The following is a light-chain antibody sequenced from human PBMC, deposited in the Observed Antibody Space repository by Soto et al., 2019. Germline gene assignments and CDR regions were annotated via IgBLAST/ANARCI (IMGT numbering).Light chain of an antibody. CDR2: MVS. V-gene: IGKV2-30*02. CDR1: QSLVHSNGNTY. J-gene: IGKJ1*01. CDR3: MQGLHWPRT. Sequence: EVVMTQSPLSLPVALGQAASISCRSSQSLVHSNGNTYLNWFHQRPGRSPRRLIYMVSNRDSGVPDRFSGSGSGTDFTLKISRVESDDVGIYYCMQGLHWPRTFGQGTKVDI.